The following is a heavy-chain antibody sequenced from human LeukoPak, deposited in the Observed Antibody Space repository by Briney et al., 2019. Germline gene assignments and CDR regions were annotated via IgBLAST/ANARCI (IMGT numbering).Heavy chain of an antibody. CDR2: ISYDGSNK. CDR3: VKGILTGYWYGMDV. D-gene: IGHD3-9*01. CDR1: GFTFSSYG. V-gene: IGHV3-30*18. J-gene: IGHJ6*02. Sequence: GGSLRLSCAASGFTFSSYGMHWVRQAPGKGLEWVAVISYDGSNKYYPDSVKGRFTISRDNSKNTLYLQMNSLRPEDTAVYYCVKGILTGYWYGMDVWGQGTTVTVSS.